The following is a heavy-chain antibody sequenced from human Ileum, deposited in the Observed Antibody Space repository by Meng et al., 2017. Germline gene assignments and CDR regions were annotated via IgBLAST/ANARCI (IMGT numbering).Heavy chain of an antibody. Sequence: EVQLLGSGGDLAQPGGSLRLSCAASGFTFSSYAMSWVRQAPGKGPVWVSAISGDAKDTYYADSVKGRFTVSRDNFKNTVSLQMNSLRVEDAAIYYCVREATWAIFDYWGQGSLVTVSS. CDR3: VREATWAIFDY. V-gene: IGHV3-23*01. J-gene: IGHJ4*02. CDR2: ISGDAKDT. D-gene: IGHD5-24*01. CDR1: GFTFSSYA.